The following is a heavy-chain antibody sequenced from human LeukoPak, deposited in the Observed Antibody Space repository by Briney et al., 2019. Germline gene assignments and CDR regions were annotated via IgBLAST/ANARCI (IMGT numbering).Heavy chain of an antibody. V-gene: IGHV3-48*01. D-gene: IGHD1-26*01. CDR3: ARVNPRREENY. Sequence: GGSLRLSCAASGFTFSSYSMNWVRQAPGKGLEWVSYIGSSSSTIYYADSVKGRFTISRDNAKNSLYLQMNSLRAEDTAVYYCARVNPRREENYWGQGTLVTVSS. J-gene: IGHJ4*02. CDR1: GFTFSSYS. CDR2: IGSSSSTI.